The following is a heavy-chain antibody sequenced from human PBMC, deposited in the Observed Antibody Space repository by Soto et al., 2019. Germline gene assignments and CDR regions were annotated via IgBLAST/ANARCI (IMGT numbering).Heavy chain of an antibody. CDR3: ARTSAVWFDP. Sequence: SQTLSLTCTVSGGSMSSSSYYWGWIRQPPGKGLEWIGSIYYSGSTYYNPSLKSRVTISVDTSKNQFSLKLSSVTAADTAVYYCARTSAVWFDPWCQGTLVTV. D-gene: IGHD6-19*01. V-gene: IGHV4-39*01. J-gene: IGHJ5*02. CDR1: GGSMSSSSYY. CDR2: IYYSGST.